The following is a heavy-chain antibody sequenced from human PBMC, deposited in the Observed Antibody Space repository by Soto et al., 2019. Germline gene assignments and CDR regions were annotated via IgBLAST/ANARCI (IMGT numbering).Heavy chain of an antibody. J-gene: IGHJ3*02. Sequence: ASVKVSCKVSGYTLTELSMHWVRQAPGKGLEWMGGFDPEDGETIYAQKFQGRVTMTEDTSTDTAYMEPSSLRSEDTAVYYCATMKTETTVTTSSASGAFDIWGQGTMVTVSS. CDR1: GYTLTELS. V-gene: IGHV1-24*01. CDR3: ATMKTETTVTTSSASGAFDI. D-gene: IGHD4-4*01. CDR2: FDPEDGET.